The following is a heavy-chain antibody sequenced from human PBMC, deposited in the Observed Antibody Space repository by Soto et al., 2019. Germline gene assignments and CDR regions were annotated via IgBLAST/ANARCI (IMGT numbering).Heavy chain of an antibody. CDR3: ARDFTPAETPGDDFDY. J-gene: IGHJ4*02. Sequence: ASAKVSCKASGYAFTWFNIHWVRQAPGQRLEWMGWINAGNGNTKYSQKFQGRFTISRDNAKNTVYLQMNGLRADDTSLYYCARDFTPAETPGDDFDYWGRGTLVTVSS. V-gene: IGHV1-3*01. CDR2: INAGNGNT. CDR1: GYAFTWFN. D-gene: IGHD2-15*01.